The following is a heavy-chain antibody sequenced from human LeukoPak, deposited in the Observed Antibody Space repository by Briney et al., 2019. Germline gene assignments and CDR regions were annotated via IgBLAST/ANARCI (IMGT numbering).Heavy chain of an antibody. J-gene: IGHJ4*02. CDR1: GFTFSSYD. CDR3: VRTDSSSWAFDY. V-gene: IGHV3-13*01. Sequence: GGSLRLSCAASGFTFSSYDMHWVRQATGKGLEWVSAIGTAGDTYYPGSVKGRFTISRENAKNSLYLQMNSLRAGDTAVYYCVRTDSSSWAFDYWGQGTLVTVSS. D-gene: IGHD6-13*01. CDR2: IGTAGDT.